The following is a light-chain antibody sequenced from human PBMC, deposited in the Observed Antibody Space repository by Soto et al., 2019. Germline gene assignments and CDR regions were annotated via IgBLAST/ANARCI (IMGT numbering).Light chain of an antibody. Sequence: QSVLTQPASVSGSPGQSITISCTGTNSDVGGYNYVSWFQQHPGKAPKLIIYQVNYRPSGVSDRFSGSKSGNTASLTISGLQAEDEADYYCSSYTSSSSPYVFGTGTKATV. CDR3: SSYTSSSSPYV. V-gene: IGLV2-14*01. CDR2: QVN. J-gene: IGLJ1*01. CDR1: NSDVGGYNY.